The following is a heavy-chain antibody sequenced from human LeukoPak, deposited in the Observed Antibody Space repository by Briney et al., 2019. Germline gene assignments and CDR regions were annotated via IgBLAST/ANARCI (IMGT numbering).Heavy chain of an antibody. CDR2: IIPIFGTA. CDR3: ASHSPPGENMGYGDAGY. V-gene: IGHV1-69*13. CDR1: GGTFSSYA. D-gene: IGHD4-17*01. J-gene: IGHJ4*02. Sequence: SVKVSCKASGGTFSSYAISWVRQAPGQGLEWMGGIIPIFGTANYAQKFQGRVTITADESTSTAYMELSSLRSEDTAVYYYASHSPPGENMGYGDAGYWGQGTLVTVSS.